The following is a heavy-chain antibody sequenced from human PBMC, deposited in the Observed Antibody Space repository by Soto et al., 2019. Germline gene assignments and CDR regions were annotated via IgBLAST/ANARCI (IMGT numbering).Heavy chain of an antibody. CDR1: GYTFTSYG. Sequence: QVQLVQSGAEVKKPGASVKVSCKASGYTFTSYGISWVRQAPGQGLEWMGWISAYNGNTNYAQKLQGRVTMTTDTSTTTAYMELRSLRSDDTAVYYCAREIAPGYYNTYYYGMDVWGQGTTVTVSS. V-gene: IGHV1-18*01. CDR2: ISAYNGNT. J-gene: IGHJ6*02. CDR3: AREIAPGYYNTYYYGMDV. D-gene: IGHD3-22*01.